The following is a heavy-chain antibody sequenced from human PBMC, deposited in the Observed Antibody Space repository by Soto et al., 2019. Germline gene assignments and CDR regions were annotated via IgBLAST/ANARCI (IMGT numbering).Heavy chain of an antibody. Sequence: PSETLSLTCTVSGGSISSYYWSWIRQPPGKGLEWIGYIYYSGSTNYNPSLKSRVTISVDTSKNQFSLKLSSVTAADTAVYYCARDSADPVAGRYYGMDVWGQGTTVTVSS. CDR3: ARDSADPVAGRYYGMDV. V-gene: IGHV4-59*01. CDR2: IYYSGST. J-gene: IGHJ6*02. CDR1: GGSISSYY. D-gene: IGHD6-19*01.